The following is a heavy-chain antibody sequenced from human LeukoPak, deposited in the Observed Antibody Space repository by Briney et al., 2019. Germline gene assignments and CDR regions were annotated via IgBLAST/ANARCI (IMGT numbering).Heavy chain of an antibody. Sequence: SETLSLTCTVSGGSISSYYWSWIRQPPGKGLEWIGYIYYSGSTNYNPSLKSRVTISVDTSKNQFSLKLSSVTAADTAVYYCARESAYYDILTGYYSSGRYYFDYWGQGTLVTVSS. CDR2: IYYSGST. V-gene: IGHV4-59*01. D-gene: IGHD3-9*01. J-gene: IGHJ4*02. CDR1: GGSISSYY. CDR3: ARESAYYDILTGYYSSGRYYFDY.